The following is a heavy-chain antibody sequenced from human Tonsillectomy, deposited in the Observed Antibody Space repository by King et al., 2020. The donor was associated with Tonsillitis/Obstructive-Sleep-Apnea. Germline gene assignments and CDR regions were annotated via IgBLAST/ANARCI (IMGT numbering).Heavy chain of an antibody. CDR2: ISSSGVTT. D-gene: IGHD2-21*01. CDR3: AKRTVISAFDI. CDR1: GFTFSSYA. J-gene: IGHJ3*02. V-gene: IGHV3-23*04. Sequence: VQLVESGGGLVQPGESLRLSCVVSGFTFSSYAMSWVRQAPGKGLECVSDISSSGVTTYSADSVKGRLTISRDNSKNTLYLQMNSLRAEDTAVYYCAKRTVISAFDIWGQGTMVTVSS.